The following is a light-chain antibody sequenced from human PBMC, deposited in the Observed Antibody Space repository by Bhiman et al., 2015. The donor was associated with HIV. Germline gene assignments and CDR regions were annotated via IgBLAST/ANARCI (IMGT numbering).Light chain of an antibody. Sequence: QSALTQPASVSGWPGQSITISCTGTSSDVGTYNLVSWYQQHPGKAPKLMIYEVNKRPSGVSNRFSGSKSGNTASLTISGLRAEDEADYYCCSYAGGSTWVFGGGTKLTVL. V-gene: IGLV2-23*02. CDR2: EVN. CDR3: CSYAGGSTWV. J-gene: IGLJ3*02. CDR1: SSDVGTYNL.